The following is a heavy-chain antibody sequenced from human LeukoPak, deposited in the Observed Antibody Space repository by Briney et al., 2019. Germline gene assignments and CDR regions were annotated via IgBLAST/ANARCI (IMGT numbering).Heavy chain of an antibody. CDR2: IYYSGST. CDR1: GGSISSYY. CDR3: ARVPRLGYCSGGSCYGLGRYYYYYYMDV. D-gene: IGHD2-15*01. J-gene: IGHJ6*03. Sequence: SETLSLTCTVSGGSISSYYWSWIRQPPGKGLEWIGYIYYSGSTNYNPSLKSRVTISVDTSKNQFSLKLSPVTAADTAVYYCARVPRLGYCSGGSCYGLGRYYYYYYMDVWGKGTTVTVSS. V-gene: IGHV4-59*01.